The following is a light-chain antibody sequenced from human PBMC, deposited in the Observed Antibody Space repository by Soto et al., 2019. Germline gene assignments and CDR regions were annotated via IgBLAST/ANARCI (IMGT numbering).Light chain of an antibody. CDR2: GNN. CDR3: AGRDDSLSGPV. CDR1: SSNIGTNY. J-gene: IGLJ2*01. V-gene: IGLV1-47*01. Sequence: QSVLTQPPSASGTPGQRVTISCSGSSSNIGTNYVYWYQQLPGTAPKLLIYGNNQRPSGVPDRFSVSKSGTSASLAISGLRSEDEADYYCAGRDDSLSGPVIGGGTKLTVL.